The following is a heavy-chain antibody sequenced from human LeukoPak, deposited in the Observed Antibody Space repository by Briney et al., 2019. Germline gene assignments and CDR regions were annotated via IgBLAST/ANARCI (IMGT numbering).Heavy chain of an antibody. CDR1: GFTFSSYD. Sequence: GGSLRLSCVASGFTFSSYDMNWVRQAPGRGLEWVSYISSGSSRINYADSVKGRFTISRDNAKNSLYLQMNSLRAEDTAVYYCARALWFGSRIPDYWGQGTLVTVSS. D-gene: IGHD3-10*01. V-gene: IGHV3-48*04. CDR2: ISSGSSRI. CDR3: ARALWFGSRIPDY. J-gene: IGHJ4*02.